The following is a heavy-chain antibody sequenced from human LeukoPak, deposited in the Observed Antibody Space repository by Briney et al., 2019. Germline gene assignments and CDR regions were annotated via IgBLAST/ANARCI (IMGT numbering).Heavy chain of an antibody. CDR2: ISAYNGNT. V-gene: IGHV1-18*01. CDR3: AREVYSSWHDYYYYYMDV. J-gene: IGHJ6*03. CDR1: GYTFTSYG. Sequence: ASVKVSCKASGYTFTSYGISWVRQAPGQGLEWMGWISAYNGNTSYAQKLQGRVTMTTDTSTSTAYMELRSLRSDDTAVYYCAREVYSSWHDYYYYYMDVWGKGTTVTISS. D-gene: IGHD6-13*01.